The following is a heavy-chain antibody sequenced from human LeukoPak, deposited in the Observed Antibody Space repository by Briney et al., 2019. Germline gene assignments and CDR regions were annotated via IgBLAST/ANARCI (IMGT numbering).Heavy chain of an antibody. CDR2: IYTSGST. D-gene: IGHD2-2*01. CDR3: ARDFVVVPDLYYYGMDV. CDR1: GGSISSYY. V-gene: IGHV4-4*07. Sequence: SGTLSLTCTVSGGSISSYYWSWIRQPAGKGLEWIGRIYTSGSTNYNPSLKSRVTMSVDTSKNQFSLKLSSVTAADTAVYYCARDFVVVPDLYYYGMDVWGQGTTVTVSS. J-gene: IGHJ6*02.